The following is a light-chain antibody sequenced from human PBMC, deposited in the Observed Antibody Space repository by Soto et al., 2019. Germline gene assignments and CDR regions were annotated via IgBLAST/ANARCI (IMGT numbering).Light chain of an antibody. CDR3: QQRSNWPPVT. J-gene: IGKJ4*01. V-gene: IGKV3-11*01. CDR1: QSINRH. CDR2: DAS. Sequence: NFLSQAPATPLFSPGERATLSCRASQSINRHLAWYRQKPGQAPRLLIYDASNRATGIPARFSGSGSGTDFTLTISSLEPEDFGVYYCQQRSNWPPVTFGGGTKVDIK.